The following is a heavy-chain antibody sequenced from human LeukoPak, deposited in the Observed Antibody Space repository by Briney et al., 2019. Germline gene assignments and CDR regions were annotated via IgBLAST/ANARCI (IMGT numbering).Heavy chain of an antibody. CDR3: ARAYGSGPPYYYYGMDV. CDR2: IYYSGST. CDR1: GGSISSGDYY. J-gene: IGHJ6*02. Sequence: SETLSLTCTVSGGSISSGDYYWSWIRQPPGKGLEWIGYIYYSGSTYYNPPLKSRVTISVDTSKNQFSLKLSSVTAADTAVYYCARAYGSGPPYYYYGMDVWGQGTTVTVSS. V-gene: IGHV4-30-4*01. D-gene: IGHD3-10*01.